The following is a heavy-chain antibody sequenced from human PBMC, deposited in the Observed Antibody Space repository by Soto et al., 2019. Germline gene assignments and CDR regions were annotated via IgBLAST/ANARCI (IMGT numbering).Heavy chain of an antibody. J-gene: IGHJ5*02. Sequence: SETLXLTWTVSGGSISSDYWSWIRQPPGKGLEWIWYIYYSGSTNYNPSLKSRVTISVDTSKNQCSLKLSSVTAADTAVYYCARTYCSGGSCYSPPGWRPYRWFLPWSQGTLVTI. CDR3: ARTYCSGGSCYSPPGWRPYRWFLP. D-gene: IGHD2-15*01. CDR1: GGSISSDY. CDR2: IYYSGST. V-gene: IGHV4-59*08.